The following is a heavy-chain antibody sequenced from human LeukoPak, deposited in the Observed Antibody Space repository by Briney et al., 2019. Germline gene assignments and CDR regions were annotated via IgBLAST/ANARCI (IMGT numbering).Heavy chain of an antibody. Sequence: GASVKVSCKASGYTFTGYYMHWVRQAPGQGLEWMGWINPNSGGTNYAQKFQGRVTMTRDTSISTAYMELSRLRSDDTAVYYCARDHYYGSGSSYGGPDYWGQGTLVTVSS. D-gene: IGHD3-10*01. V-gene: IGHV1-2*02. CDR3: ARDHYYGSGSSYGGPDY. J-gene: IGHJ4*02. CDR2: INPNSGGT. CDR1: GYTFTGYY.